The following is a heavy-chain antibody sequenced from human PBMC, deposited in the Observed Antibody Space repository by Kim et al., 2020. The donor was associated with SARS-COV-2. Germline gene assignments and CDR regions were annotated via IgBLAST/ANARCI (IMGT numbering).Heavy chain of an antibody. Sequence: GGSLRLSCAASGFTFSSYAMSWVRQAPGKGLEWVSAISGSGGSTYYADSVKGRFTISRDNSKNTLYLQMNSLRAEDTAVYYCAKGFTYYYDSSGYYYGGSVEGSCFDYWGQGTLVTVSS. CDR2: ISGSGGST. CDR3: AKGFTYYYDSSGYYYGGSVEGSCFDY. V-gene: IGHV3-23*01. J-gene: IGHJ4*02. D-gene: IGHD3-22*01. CDR1: GFTFSSYA.